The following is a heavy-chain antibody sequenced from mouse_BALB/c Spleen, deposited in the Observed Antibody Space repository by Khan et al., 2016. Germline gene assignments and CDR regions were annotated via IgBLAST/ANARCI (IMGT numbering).Heavy chain of an antibody. Sequence: QIQLVQSGPELKQPGETVKISCTASGYTFTNYGMNWVQQAPGKGLKWMGWINTYTGEPTYADDFKGRFAISLEASATTAYLQINNLKNEDMATYCCARAAVGVYCDCWEQSITLTVAS. D-gene: IGHD3-3*01. CDR2: INTYTGEP. V-gene: IGHV9-1*02. CDR3: ARAAVGVYCDC. J-gene: IGHJ2*01. CDR1: GYTFTNYG.